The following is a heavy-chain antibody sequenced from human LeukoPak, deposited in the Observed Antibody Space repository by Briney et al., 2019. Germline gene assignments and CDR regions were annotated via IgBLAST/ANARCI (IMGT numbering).Heavy chain of an antibody. CDR1: GLTFSSYA. CDR2: ITGSGTET. Sequence: GGSLRLSCAVSGLTFSSYAMSWVRQAPGKGLEWVASITGSGTETNSADAVKGRFTISRDNPKNTLYLQMNTLRAEDTAVYYCAKGPHIRTMWLFDSWGQGSLVTVSS. D-gene: IGHD2-21*01. V-gene: IGHV3-23*01. J-gene: IGHJ4*02. CDR3: AKGPHIRTMWLFDS.